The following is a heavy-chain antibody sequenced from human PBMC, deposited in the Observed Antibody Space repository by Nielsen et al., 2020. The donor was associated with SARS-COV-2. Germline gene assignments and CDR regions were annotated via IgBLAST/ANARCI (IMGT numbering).Heavy chain of an antibody. V-gene: IGHV1-2*06. CDR2: INPKSGAP. Sequence: ASVKVSCKASGYTFTSYAMHWVRQAPGQGLEWMGRINPKSGAPNYAQKFQGRVTMTRDTSINTAYMELSRLKSDDTAIYYCARWGGMAARREALDIWGHGTMVTVSS. D-gene: IGHD6-6*01. J-gene: IGHJ3*02. CDR1: GYTFTSYA. CDR3: ARWGGMAARREALDI.